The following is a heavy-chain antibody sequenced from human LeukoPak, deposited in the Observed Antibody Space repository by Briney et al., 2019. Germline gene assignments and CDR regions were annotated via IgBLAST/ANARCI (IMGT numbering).Heavy chain of an antibody. CDR2: IYYSGST. V-gene: IGHV4-59*12. Sequence: PSETLSLTCTVSGGSISSYYWSWVRQPPGKGLEWVGYIYYSGSTNYNPSLKSRVTISVDTSKNQFSLKLSSVTAADTAVYYCARGLNVVVTTYYYYGMDVWGQGTTVTVSS. D-gene: IGHD3-22*01. CDR1: GGSISSYY. CDR3: ARGLNVVVTTYYYYGMDV. J-gene: IGHJ6*02.